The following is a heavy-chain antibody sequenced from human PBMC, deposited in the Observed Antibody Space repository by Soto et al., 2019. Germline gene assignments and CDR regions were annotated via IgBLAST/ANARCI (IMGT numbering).Heavy chain of an antibody. D-gene: IGHD3-22*01. Sequence: SETLSLTCAVYGGSFSGYYWSWIRQPPGKGLEWIGEINHSGSTNYNPSLKSRVTISVDTSKNKFSLKLSSVTAADTAVYYCARGTYYYDSSGYYYSAKGYYFDYWGQGTLVTVSS. V-gene: IGHV4-34*01. CDR3: ARGTYYYDSSGYYYSAKGYYFDY. J-gene: IGHJ4*02. CDR1: GGSFSGYY. CDR2: INHSGST.